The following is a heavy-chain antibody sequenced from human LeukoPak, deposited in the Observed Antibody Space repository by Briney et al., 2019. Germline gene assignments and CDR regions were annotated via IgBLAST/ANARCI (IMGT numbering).Heavy chain of an antibody. D-gene: IGHD6-13*01. CDR1: GYTFTSYG. Sequence: ASAKVSCKASGYTFTSYGISWVRQAPGQGLEWMGWISAYNDNTNNEQTLYGSDTMTTDTSTSTTYIQLRSRRSDDTAVYYCASYRPYSSSWYGIDTWGQGTLVTVSS. J-gene: IGHJ5*02. CDR2: ISAYNDNT. CDR3: ASYRPYSSSWYGIDT. V-gene: IGHV1-18*01.